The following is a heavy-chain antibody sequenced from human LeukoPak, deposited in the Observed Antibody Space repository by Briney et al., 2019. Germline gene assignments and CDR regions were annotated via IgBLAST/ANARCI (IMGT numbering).Heavy chain of an antibody. CDR3: ASRGITGTTSYNYFDP. D-gene: IGHD1-7*01. Sequence: HPGGSLRLSCAASGFTFSIYGMHWVRQAPGKGLEWVAFIWFDGSNKYYTDSVKGRFTISRDNSKSTLYLQMNSLRAEDTAVYYCASRGITGTTSYNYFDPWGQGTLVTVSP. CDR2: IWFDGSNK. CDR1: GFTFSIYG. J-gene: IGHJ5*02. V-gene: IGHV3-30*02.